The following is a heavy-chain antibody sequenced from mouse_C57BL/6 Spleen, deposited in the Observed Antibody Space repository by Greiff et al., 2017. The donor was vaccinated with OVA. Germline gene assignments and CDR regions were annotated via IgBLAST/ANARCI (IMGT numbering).Heavy chain of an antibody. CDR3: ARDYGSIEDY. J-gene: IGHJ4*01. Sequence: EVQLQESGGGLVKPGGSLKLSCAASGFTFSDYGMHWVRQAPEKGLEWVAYISSGSSTIYYADTVKGRFTISRDNAKNTLFLQMTSLRSEDTAMYYCARDYGSIEDYWGQGTSVTVSS. V-gene: IGHV5-17*01. CDR1: GFTFSDYG. CDR2: ISSGSSTI. D-gene: IGHD1-1*01.